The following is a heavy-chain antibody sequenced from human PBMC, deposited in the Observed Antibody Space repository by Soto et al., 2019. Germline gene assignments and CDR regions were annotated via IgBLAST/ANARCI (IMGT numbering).Heavy chain of an antibody. CDR1: GGSFSGYY. CDR3: ARGRKLKGDGSGRKDYYYYYYMDV. D-gene: IGHD3-10*01. V-gene: IGHV4-34*01. J-gene: IGHJ6*03. Sequence: PSETLSLTCAVYGGSFSGYYWSWIRQPPGKGLEWIGEINHSGSTNYNPSLKSRVTISVDTSKNQFSLKLSSVTAADTAVYYCARGRKLKGDGSGRKDYYYYYYMDVWGKGTTVTVSS. CDR2: INHSGST.